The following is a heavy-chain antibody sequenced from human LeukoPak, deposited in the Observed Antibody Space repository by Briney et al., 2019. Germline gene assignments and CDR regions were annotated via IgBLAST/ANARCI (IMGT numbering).Heavy chain of an antibody. D-gene: IGHD2-15*01. Sequence: PSETLSLTCAVYGGSFSGYYWSWIRQPPGKGLEWIGGINHSGSTNYNPSLKSRVTISVDTSKNQFSLKLSSVTAADTAVYYCASSILGYCSGGSRYPHYWGQGTLVTVSS. V-gene: IGHV4-34*01. CDR3: ASSILGYCSGGSRYPHY. J-gene: IGHJ4*02. CDR2: INHSGST. CDR1: GGSFSGYY.